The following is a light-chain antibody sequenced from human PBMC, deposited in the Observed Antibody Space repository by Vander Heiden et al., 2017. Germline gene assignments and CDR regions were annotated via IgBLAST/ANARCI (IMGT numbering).Light chain of an antibody. CDR2: DAS. CDR3: QQTYSTPVT. Sequence: DIQMTQSPSSLSTFVGDRVTITCRASQIIGTHLNWHQQKPGKAPELLIYDASNLHGGVPSRFRGSGSGTDFTLTISSLQPEDVATYYCQQTYSTPVTFGQGTKLEIK. CDR1: QIIGTH. J-gene: IGKJ2*01. V-gene: IGKV1-39*01.